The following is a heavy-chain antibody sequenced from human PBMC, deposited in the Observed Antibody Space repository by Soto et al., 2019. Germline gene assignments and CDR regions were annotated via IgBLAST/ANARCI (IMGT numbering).Heavy chain of an antibody. J-gene: IGHJ6*02. CDR1: GYTFTGYY. Sequence: ASGKVSCKASGYTFTGYYMHWVRQAPGQGLEWMGWINPNSGGTNYAQKFQGRVTMTRDTSISTAYMELSRLRSDDTAVYYCARTGHYYYYGMDVWGQGTTVTVSS. CDR2: INPNSGGT. V-gene: IGHV1-2*02. CDR3: ARTGHYYYYGMDV.